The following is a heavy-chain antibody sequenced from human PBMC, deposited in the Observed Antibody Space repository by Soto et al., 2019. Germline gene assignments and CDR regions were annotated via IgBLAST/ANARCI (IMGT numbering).Heavy chain of an antibody. V-gene: IGHV3-49*03. CDR2: IRSKAYGGTT. CDR1: GFTFGDYA. D-gene: IGHD3-3*01. CDR3: TGHPQITIFGVDDAFDI. J-gene: IGHJ3*02. Sequence: PGGSLRLSCTASGFTFGDYAMSWFRQAPGKGLEWVGFIRSKAYGGTTEYAASVKGRFTISRDDSKSIAYLQMNSLKTEDTAVYYCTGHPQITIFGVDDAFDIWGQGTMVTVSS.